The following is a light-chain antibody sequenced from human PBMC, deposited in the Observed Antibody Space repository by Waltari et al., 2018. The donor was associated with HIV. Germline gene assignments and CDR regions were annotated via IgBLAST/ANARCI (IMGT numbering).Light chain of an antibody. V-gene: IGLV1-47*01. J-gene: IGLJ2*01. CDR2: RND. CDR1: SSNIGANF. Sequence: QSQLTQPPSISGAPGQRVAISCSGTSSNIGANFVYRYQPFPGMAPRLLIYRNDQRPSGIPDRVSSSKSGTSASLAISGLRAEDEADYYCATWDDRLSAWLFGGGTKLTVL. CDR3: ATWDDRLSAWL.